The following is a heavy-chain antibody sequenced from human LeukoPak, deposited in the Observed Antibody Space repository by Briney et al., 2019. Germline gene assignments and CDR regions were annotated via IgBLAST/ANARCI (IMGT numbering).Heavy chain of an antibody. CDR2: ISSSSSTI. CDR1: GLTFSSYS. V-gene: IGHV3-48*02. D-gene: IGHD6-13*01. Sequence: GGSLRLSCAASGLTFSSYSMNWVRQAPGKGLEWVSYISSSSSTIYYADSVKGRFTISRDNAKNSLYLQMNSLRDEDTAVYYCARDRIAAAGKHFDYWGQGTLVTVSS. CDR3: ARDRIAAAGKHFDY. J-gene: IGHJ4*02.